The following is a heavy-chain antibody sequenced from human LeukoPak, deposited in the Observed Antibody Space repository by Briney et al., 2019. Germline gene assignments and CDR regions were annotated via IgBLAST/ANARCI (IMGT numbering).Heavy chain of an antibody. CDR1: GGSVSSGSYY. D-gene: IGHD6-19*01. J-gene: IGHJ1*01. CDR3: ARDDSSGWYSHFQH. Sequence: PSETLSLTCTVSGGSVSSGSYYWSWIRQPPGKGLEWIGYIYYSGSTNYNPSLKSRVTISVDTSKNQFSLKLSSVTAADTAVYYCARDDSSGWYSHFQHWGQGTLVTVSS. CDR2: IYYSGST. V-gene: IGHV4-61*01.